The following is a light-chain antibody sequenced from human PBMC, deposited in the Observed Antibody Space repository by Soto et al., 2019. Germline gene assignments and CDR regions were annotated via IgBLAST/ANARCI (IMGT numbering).Light chain of an antibody. CDR1: QSISSW. V-gene: IGKV1-5*01. CDR3: PQDNSYSWA. CDR2: DAS. Sequence: DIQMTQSPSTLSASVGDRVTITCRASQSISSWLAWYQQKPGKAPKLLIYDASSLESGVPSRFRGSGSGTEFTLTISGLQPDEFSTYCCPQDNSYSWAFGQGPKVEIK. J-gene: IGKJ1*01.